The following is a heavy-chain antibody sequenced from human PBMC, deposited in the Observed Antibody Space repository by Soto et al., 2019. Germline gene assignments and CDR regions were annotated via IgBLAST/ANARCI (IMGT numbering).Heavy chain of an antibody. CDR3: AKDSRNVAVSAARVYGMDG. D-gene: IGHD2-2*01. V-gene: IGHV3-23*04. CDR2: TRSNGEST. J-gene: IGHJ6*02. CDR1: GFTFSDYA. Sequence: EVQVVESGGGVVPPGGCLRLSCAGSGFTFSDYAMTWVRQAPGKGLEWVSTTRSNGESTSYGDSAKGRFTVSRDNSKNTLYLETSSVRAVDTALYYCAKDSRNVAVSAARVYGMDGWGQGTTVTVSS.